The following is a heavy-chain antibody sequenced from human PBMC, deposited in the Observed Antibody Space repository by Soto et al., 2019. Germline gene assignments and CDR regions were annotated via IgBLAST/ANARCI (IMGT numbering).Heavy chain of an antibody. Sequence: GASVKVSCKASGYTFSCYDMNWGRQTTRQGLEWMGWMNPNSGNTGYAQKFQGRVTMTRNTSISTAYMELSSLRSEDTAVYYCARREGYCSSTSCWFWFDPWGQGTLVTVSS. D-gene: IGHD2-2*01. J-gene: IGHJ5*02. CDR2: MNPNSGNT. V-gene: IGHV1-8*01. CDR1: GYTFSCYD. CDR3: ARREGYCSSTSCWFWFDP.